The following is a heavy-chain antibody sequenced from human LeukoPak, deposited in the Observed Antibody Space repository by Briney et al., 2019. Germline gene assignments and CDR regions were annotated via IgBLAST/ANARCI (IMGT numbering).Heavy chain of an antibody. Sequence: PGESLRLSCAASGFTFSSYAMSWVRQAPGKGLEWVSAISGTGGSTYYADSVKGRFTISRDNSKNTLYLQMNSLRAEDTAVYYCAKDSPGYSVWRDYWGQGTLVTVSS. D-gene: IGHD3-16*01. V-gene: IGHV3-23*01. CDR1: GFTFSSYA. CDR3: AKDSPGYSVWRDY. J-gene: IGHJ4*02. CDR2: ISGTGGST.